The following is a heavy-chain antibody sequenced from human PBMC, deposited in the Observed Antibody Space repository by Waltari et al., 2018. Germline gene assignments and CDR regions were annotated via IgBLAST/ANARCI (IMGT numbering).Heavy chain of an antibody. J-gene: IGHJ4*02. CDR2: ISGSAYDI. D-gene: IGHD4-17*01. Sequence: EVQLVESGGDLVEPGGSLRLSGGASGFTFSNHEMLWVSQAPGKGLEWVSYISGSAYDIRYADSVKGRFTMSRDNAKNSVYLEMNSLRAEDTAIYYCARIAYGDYKSYFDLWGQGTLVTVSS. CDR1: GFTFSNHE. CDR3: ARIAYGDYKSYFDL. V-gene: IGHV3-48*03.